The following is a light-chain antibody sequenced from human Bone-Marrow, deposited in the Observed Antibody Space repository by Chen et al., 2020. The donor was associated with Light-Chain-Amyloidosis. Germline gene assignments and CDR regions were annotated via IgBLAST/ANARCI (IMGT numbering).Light chain of an antibody. J-gene: IGLJ3*02. CDR2: VSD. CDR3: AAWDDSLTGPV. Sequence: QSILIQPPSASGTAGQWVTMSCSGTSSNIGKNHVYWYQQFPGMAPKLLIYVSDQRSSGVPDRFSASKSGISASLAINVLRSASAADYYCAAWDDSLTGPVFGGGTQLTVL. CDR1: SSNIGKNH. V-gene: IGLV1-47*01.